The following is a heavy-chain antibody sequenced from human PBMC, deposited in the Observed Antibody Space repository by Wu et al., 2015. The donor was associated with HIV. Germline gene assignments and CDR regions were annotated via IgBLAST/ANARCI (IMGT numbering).Heavy chain of an antibody. D-gene: IGHD1-7*01. CDR1: GDIFNNYG. Sequence: QVQLVQSGAEVKKPGSSVKVSCKASGDIFNNYGFSWVRQAPGQGLEWMGGIIPIFGTTNYAQKFQGRVAITADDSTSTAYMELSILRSEDTALYYCAGGHLTGTNYRYYSMDVWGGGTTVAVSS. J-gene: IGHJ6*03. V-gene: IGHV1-69*12. CDR3: AGGHLTGTNYRYYSMDV. CDR2: IIPIFGTT.